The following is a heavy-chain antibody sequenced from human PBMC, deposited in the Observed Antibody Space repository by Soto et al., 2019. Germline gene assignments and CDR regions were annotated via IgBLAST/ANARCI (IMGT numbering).Heavy chain of an antibody. CDR2: ISYDGSNK. D-gene: IGHD2-15*01. Sequence: GGSLRLSCAASGFTFSSYAMHWVRQAPGKGLEWVAVISYDGSNKYYADSVKGRFTISRDNSKNTLYLQMNSLRAEDMAVYYCARVRYCSGGSCPPYYYYGMDVWGQGTTVTVSS. V-gene: IGHV3-30-3*01. CDR1: GFTFSSYA. J-gene: IGHJ6*02. CDR3: ARVRYCSGGSCPPYYYYGMDV.